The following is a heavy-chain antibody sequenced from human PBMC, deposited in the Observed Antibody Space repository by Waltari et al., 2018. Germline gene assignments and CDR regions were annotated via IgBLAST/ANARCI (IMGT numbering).Heavy chain of an antibody. J-gene: IGHJ4*02. CDR3: ARDGIAAAWGDFDY. D-gene: IGHD6-13*01. CDR2: IDSGGSST. CDR1: GFPFSSYW. V-gene: IGHV3-74*01. Sequence: EVQLVESGGGLVQPGGSLRLSCSASGFPFSSYWMHWVRQAQGKGPVWVSRIDSGGSSTSYADPVKGRFTISRDNTKNTLYLQMNSLRAEDTAVYYCARDGIAAAWGDFDYWGQGTLVTVSS.